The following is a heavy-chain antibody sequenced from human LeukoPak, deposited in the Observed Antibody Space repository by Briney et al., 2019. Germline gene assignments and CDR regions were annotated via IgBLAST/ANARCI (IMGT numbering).Heavy chain of an antibody. CDR1: GFTVSSNY. D-gene: IGHD3-22*01. J-gene: IGHJ4*02. CDR2: IYSGGST. Sequence: GGSLRLSCAASGFTVSSNYMSWVRQAPGKGLEWVSVIYSGGSTYDADSVKGRFTISRDNSKSTLYLQMNSLRAEDTAVYYCARVKGSGYYYGYWGQGTLVTVSS. CDR3: ARVKGSGYYYGY. V-gene: IGHV3-53*01.